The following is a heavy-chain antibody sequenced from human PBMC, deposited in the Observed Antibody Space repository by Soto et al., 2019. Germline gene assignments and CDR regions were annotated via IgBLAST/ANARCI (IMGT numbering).Heavy chain of an antibody. CDR2: IYFSGST. J-gene: IGHJ4*02. CDR3: ARLQREYYFDY. V-gene: IGHV4-39*01. CDR1: SASINSNNYY. Sequence: SETLSLTCTVSSASINSNNYYWGWVRQPPGKGLEWIGSIYFSGSTYYNPSLKSRVTISLDTSKNQFSLRLSSVTDADTAVYHCARLQREYYFDYWGPGTLVTVSS.